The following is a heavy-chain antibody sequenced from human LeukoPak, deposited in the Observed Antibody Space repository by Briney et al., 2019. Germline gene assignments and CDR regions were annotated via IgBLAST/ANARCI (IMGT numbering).Heavy chain of an antibody. J-gene: IGHJ5*02. V-gene: IGHV3-30*18. CDR2: ISYDGSNK. D-gene: IGHD3-10*01. CDR3: AKDSGWDRGANPTDNWFDP. Sequence: PGGSLRLSCAVSGFTFSNYGMHWVRQAPGKGLEWVAVISYDGSNKYYADSVKGRFTISRDNSKNTLYLQMNSLRAEDTAVYYCAKDSGWDRGANPTDNWFDPWGQGTLVTASS. CDR1: GFTFSNYG.